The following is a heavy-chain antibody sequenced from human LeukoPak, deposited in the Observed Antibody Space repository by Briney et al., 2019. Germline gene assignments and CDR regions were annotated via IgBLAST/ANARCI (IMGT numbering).Heavy chain of an antibody. J-gene: IGHJ5*02. V-gene: IGHV1-2*02. CDR1: GYTFTSYG. Sequence: ASVKVSRKASGYTFTSYGISWVRQAPGQGLEWMGWINPNSGGTNYAQKFQGRVTMTRDTSISTAYMELSRLRSDDTAVYYCARSGGTYYDILTGYYNWFDPWGQGTLVTVSS. CDR3: ARSGGTYYDILTGYYNWFDP. CDR2: INPNSGGT. D-gene: IGHD3-9*01.